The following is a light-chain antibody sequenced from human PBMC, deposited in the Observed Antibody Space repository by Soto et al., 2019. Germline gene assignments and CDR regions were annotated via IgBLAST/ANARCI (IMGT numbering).Light chain of an antibody. CDR3: SSYAGSNNFVV. CDR2: EVS. CDR1: SSDVGGYNC. Sequence: QSALTQPPSASGSPGQSVNISCTGTSSDVGGYNCVSWYQQHPGKAPKLMIYEVSKRPSGVPDRFSGSKSGNTASLTVSGLQAEDEAEYYCSSYAGSNNFVVFGGGTKLTVL. J-gene: IGLJ3*02. V-gene: IGLV2-8*01.